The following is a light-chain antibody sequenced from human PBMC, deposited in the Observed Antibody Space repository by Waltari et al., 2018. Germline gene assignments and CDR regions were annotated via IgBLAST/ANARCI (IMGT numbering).Light chain of an antibody. CDR1: QSVSSSY. J-gene: IGKJ1*01. V-gene: IGKV3-20*01. CDR3: QQYGSSPWT. Sequence: ESVLTQSPGPLSLSPGARAPLSRRASQSVSSSYLPWYQQKPGQAPRVLIHGASNRATGIPDRFSGSGSGTDFTLTISRLEPEDFAVYYCQQYGSSPWTFGQGTKVEIK. CDR2: GAS.